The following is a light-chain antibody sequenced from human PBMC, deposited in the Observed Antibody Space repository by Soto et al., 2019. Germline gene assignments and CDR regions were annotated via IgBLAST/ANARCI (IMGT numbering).Light chain of an antibody. CDR1: SGSVSTSYY. CDR3: ALYLGGGIWV. V-gene: IGLV8-61*01. J-gene: IGLJ3*02. Sequence: QTVVTQEPSFSVSPGGTVTLTCGLSSGSVSTSYYPSWYQQIPGQAPRTLMHSSNTRSSGVPDRFSGSILGNKAALTITGAQADDEADYYCALYLGGGIWVFGGGTKLTVL. CDR2: SSN.